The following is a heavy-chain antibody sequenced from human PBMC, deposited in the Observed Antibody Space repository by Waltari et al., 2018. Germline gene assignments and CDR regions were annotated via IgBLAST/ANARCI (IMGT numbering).Heavy chain of an antibody. CDR2: INSDGSST. CDR1: GLPFSGYW. D-gene: IGHD3-10*01. V-gene: IGHV3-74*01. Sequence: EVQLVESGGGLVQPGGSLRLPFQALGLPFSGYWMHWVRQAPGKGLVWVSRINSDGSSTSYADSVKGRFTISRDNAKNTLYLQMNSLRAEDTAVYYCATGSGGDAFDIWGQGTMVTVSS. J-gene: IGHJ3*02. CDR3: ATGSGGDAFDI.